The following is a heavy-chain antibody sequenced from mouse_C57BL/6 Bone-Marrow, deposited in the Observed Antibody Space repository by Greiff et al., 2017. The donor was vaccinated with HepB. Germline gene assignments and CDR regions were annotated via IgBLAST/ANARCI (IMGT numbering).Heavy chain of an antibody. D-gene: IGHD1-1*01. V-gene: IGHV5-6*01. CDR2: ISSGGSYT. CDR3: ARPPYGSSFDY. J-gene: IGHJ2*01. CDR1: GFTFSSYG. Sequence: EVQLQQSGGDLVKPGGSLKLSCAASGFTFSSYGMSWVRQTPDKRLEWVATISSGGSYTYYPDSVKGRFTISRDNAKNTLYLQMSSLKSEDTAMYYCARPPYGSSFDYWGQGTTLTVSS.